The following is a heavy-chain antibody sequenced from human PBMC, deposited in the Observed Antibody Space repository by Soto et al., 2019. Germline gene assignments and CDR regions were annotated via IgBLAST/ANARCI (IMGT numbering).Heavy chain of an antibody. J-gene: IGHJ5*02. CDR3: ARGTVDIVATNQNWFDP. D-gene: IGHD5-12*01. Sequence: GGSLRLSCAASGFTFSSYSMNWVRQAPGKGLEWVSSISSSSSYIYYADSVKGRFTISRDNAKNSLYLQMNSLRAEDTAVYYCARGTVDIVATNQNWFDPWGQGTLVTVSS. V-gene: IGHV3-21*01. CDR2: ISSSSSYI. CDR1: GFTFSSYS.